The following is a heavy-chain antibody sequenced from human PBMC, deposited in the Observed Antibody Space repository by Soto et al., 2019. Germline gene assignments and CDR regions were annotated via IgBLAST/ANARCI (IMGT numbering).Heavy chain of an antibody. Sequence: GGSLRLSCAASGFTFSSYSMNWVRQAPGKGLEWVSSISSSSSYIYYADSVKGRFTISRDNAKNSLYLQMNSLRAEDTAVYYCARVGDSSSWYLDYWGQGTLVTVSS. CDR2: ISSSSSYI. CDR1: GFTFSSYS. CDR3: ARVGDSSSWYLDY. D-gene: IGHD6-13*01. J-gene: IGHJ4*02. V-gene: IGHV3-21*01.